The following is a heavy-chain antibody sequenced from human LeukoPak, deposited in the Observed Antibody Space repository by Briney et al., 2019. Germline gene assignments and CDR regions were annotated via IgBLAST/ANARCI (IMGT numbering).Heavy chain of an antibody. D-gene: IGHD2-8*01. CDR3: ARSPCSNGVCYRWYFDL. V-gene: IGHV5-51*01. Sequence: GESLNISCKGSGYSFTNYWIGWVRQMPGKGLEWMGIIYPGDSDTRYSPSFQGQVTISADKSISTAYLQWSSLKASDTAMYFCARSPCSNGVCYRWYFDLWGRGTLVTVSS. CDR1: GYSFTNYW. CDR2: IYPGDSDT. J-gene: IGHJ2*01.